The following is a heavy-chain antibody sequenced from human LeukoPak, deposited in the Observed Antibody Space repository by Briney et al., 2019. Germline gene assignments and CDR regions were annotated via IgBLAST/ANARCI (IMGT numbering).Heavy chain of an antibody. Sequence: GGSLRLSCAASGFTVSSNYMSWVRQAPGKGLEWVSVIYSGGSTYYADSVKGRFTISRDNSKNTLYLQMNSLRAEDTAVYYCARALKQWLVQGYYFDYWGQGTLVTVSS. CDR2: IYSGGST. V-gene: IGHV3-66*01. D-gene: IGHD6-19*01. CDR3: ARALKQWLVQGYYFDY. CDR1: GFTVSSNY. J-gene: IGHJ4*02.